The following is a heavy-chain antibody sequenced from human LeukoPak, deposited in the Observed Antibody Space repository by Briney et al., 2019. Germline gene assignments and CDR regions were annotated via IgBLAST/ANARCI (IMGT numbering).Heavy chain of an antibody. CDR2: INVGNGNT. CDR1: GYTLTSYA. D-gene: IGHD2-15*01. CDR3: VRWWLRGYYFDY. V-gene: IGHV1-3*01. Sequence: ASVKVSCKASGYTLTSYALHWVRQAPGQRLEWMGWINVGNGNTKYSQKFQGRVTITRDTSASTVYMELSSLRSEDTAVYCCVRWWLRGYYFDYWGQGTLVTVSS. J-gene: IGHJ4*02.